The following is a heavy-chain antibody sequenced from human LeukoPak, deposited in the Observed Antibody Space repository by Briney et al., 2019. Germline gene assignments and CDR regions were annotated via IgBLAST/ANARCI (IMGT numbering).Heavy chain of an antibody. V-gene: IGHV1-3*04. D-gene: IGHD3-9*01. CDR1: GYTFTTYA. Sequence: GASVKVSCKASGYTFTTYALNWLRQAPGQRPEWMEWINTGNGNTLYSQKFQGRVIMTRDTSASTAYMELSRLGSEDTAVYYCARNHDILTGSGYNYYGMDVWGKGTTVTVSS. CDR3: ARNHDILTGSGYNYYGMDV. CDR2: INTGNGNT. J-gene: IGHJ6*04.